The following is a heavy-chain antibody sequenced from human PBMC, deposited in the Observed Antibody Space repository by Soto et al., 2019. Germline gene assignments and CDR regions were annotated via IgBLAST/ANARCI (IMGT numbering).Heavy chain of an antibody. Sequence: QVQLVQSGAEVKKPGASVKVSCKASGYTFTSYDINWLRQATGQGLEWMGWMNTNSGNTGYAQKFQGRVTSTRNTSISTAYTELSSLRSEDTAVYYCASEMTARGMAVWGQGNTVTVSS. CDR1: GYTFTSYD. D-gene: IGHD5-18*01. CDR2: MNTNSGNT. J-gene: IGHJ6*02. CDR3: ASEMTARGMAV. V-gene: IGHV1-8*01.